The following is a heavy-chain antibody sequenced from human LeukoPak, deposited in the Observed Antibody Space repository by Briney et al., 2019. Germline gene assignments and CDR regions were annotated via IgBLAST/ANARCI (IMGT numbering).Heavy chain of an antibody. CDR2: IYHNSGGT. Sequence: AGVTVSSKDSLYTLTDYYIHRVPQAPGQGGGWVGWIYHNSGGTNYAQKFQGRVTITRDTSISTPYMQLSRLRSDDTAVYYCARSYSSSWYDMSAFDIWGQGTMVTVSS. J-gene: IGHJ3*02. CDR3: ARSYSSSWYDMSAFDI. D-gene: IGHD6-13*01. V-gene: IGHV1-2*02. CDR1: LYTLTDYY.